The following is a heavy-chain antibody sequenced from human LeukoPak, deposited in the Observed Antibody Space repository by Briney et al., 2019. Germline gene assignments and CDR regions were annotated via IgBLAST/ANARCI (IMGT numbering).Heavy chain of an antibody. CDR3: ARETYYYDSSGYYYPSGFDY. V-gene: IGHV3-74*01. D-gene: IGHD3-22*01. CDR2: INSDGSST. CDR1: GFTFSSYW. Sequence: GGSLRLSCAASGFTFSSYWMHWVRQAPGKGLVWVSRINSDGSSTSYADSVKGRFTTSRDNAKNTLYLQMNSLRAEDTAVYYCARETYYYDSSGYYYPSGFDYWGQGTLVTVSS. J-gene: IGHJ4*02.